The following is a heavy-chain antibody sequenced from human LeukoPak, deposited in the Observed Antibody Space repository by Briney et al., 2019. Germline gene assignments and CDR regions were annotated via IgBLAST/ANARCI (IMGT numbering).Heavy chain of an antibody. D-gene: IGHD3/OR15-3a*01. Sequence: ASVKVSCKASGGTFSSYAISWVRQAPGQGLEWMGWINPNSGGTNYAQKFQGRVTMTRDTSISTAYMELSRLRSDDTAVYYCARAGPVDAFDIWGQGTMVTVSS. V-gene: IGHV1-2*02. CDR2: INPNSGGT. J-gene: IGHJ3*02. CDR3: ARAGPVDAFDI. CDR1: GGTFSSYA.